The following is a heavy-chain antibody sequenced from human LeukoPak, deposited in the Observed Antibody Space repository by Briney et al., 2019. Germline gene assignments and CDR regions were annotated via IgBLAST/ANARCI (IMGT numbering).Heavy chain of an antibody. Sequence: ASVKVSCKASGGTFSSYAISWVRQAPGQGLEWMGGINPNSGGTNYAQKFQGWVTMTRDTSISTAYMELSRLRSDDTAVYYCARDSSSVAFDIWGQGTMVTVSS. D-gene: IGHD6-13*01. CDR3: ARDSSSVAFDI. J-gene: IGHJ3*02. CDR2: INPNSGGT. CDR1: GGTFSSYA. V-gene: IGHV1-2*04.